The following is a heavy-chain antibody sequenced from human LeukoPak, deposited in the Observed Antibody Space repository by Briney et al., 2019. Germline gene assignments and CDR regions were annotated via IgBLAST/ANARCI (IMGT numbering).Heavy chain of an antibody. CDR3: ARGGKGWLVFRSNHDASDI. D-gene: IGHD6-19*01. CDR2: INHSGST. V-gene: IGHV4-34*01. Sequence: SETLSLTCAVYGGSFSGYYWSWIRQPPGKGLEWIGEINHSGSTNYNPSLKSRVTISVDTSKNQFSLKLSSVTAADTAVYYCARGGKGWLVFRSNHDASDIWGQGTMVTVSS. J-gene: IGHJ3*02. CDR1: GGSFSGYY.